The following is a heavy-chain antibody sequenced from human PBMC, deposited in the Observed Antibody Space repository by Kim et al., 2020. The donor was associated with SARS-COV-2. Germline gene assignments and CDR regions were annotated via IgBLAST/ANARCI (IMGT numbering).Heavy chain of an antibody. Sequence: GGSLRLSCAASGFTFSSYEMNWVRQAPGKGLEWVSYISSSGSTIYYADSVKGRFTISRDNAKNSLYLQMNSLRAEDTAVYYCAIFPSQYYYYYYGMDVWGQGTTVTVSS. J-gene: IGHJ6*02. CDR1: GFTFSSYE. CDR3: AIFPSQYYYYYYGMDV. CDR2: ISSSGSTI. V-gene: IGHV3-48*03.